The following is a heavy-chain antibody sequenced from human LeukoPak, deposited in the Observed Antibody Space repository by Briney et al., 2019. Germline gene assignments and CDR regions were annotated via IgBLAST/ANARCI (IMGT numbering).Heavy chain of an antibody. J-gene: IGHJ4*02. CDR2: INEDGSTT. CDR1: GFTLRSYW. V-gene: IGHV3-7*01. Sequence: QAGGSLRLSCAASGFTLRSYWMGWVRQTPGRGLERLANINEDGSTTYYVDSVRGRFTISRNNADNSLYLQMNSLRAEDTAVYYCARDATRGGDFDSCGQGTLVTVSS. D-gene: IGHD2-15*01. CDR3: ARDATRGGDFDS.